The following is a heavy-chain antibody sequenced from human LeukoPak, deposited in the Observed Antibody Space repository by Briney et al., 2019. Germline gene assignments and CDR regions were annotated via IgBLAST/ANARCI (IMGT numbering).Heavy chain of an antibody. CDR1: GYTFSSYN. CDR2: INSNSSYI. J-gene: IGHJ4*02. D-gene: IGHD3-9*01. Sequence: GGSLRLSCAASGYTFSSYNMNWVRQAPGKGLEWISSINSNSSYIYYADSVKGRFTISRDNAKNSLYLQMNSLRAEDTAVYYCARDSLLRYFDWFRPGDFDYWGQGTLVTVSS. V-gene: IGHV3-21*01. CDR3: ARDSLLRYFDWFRPGDFDY.